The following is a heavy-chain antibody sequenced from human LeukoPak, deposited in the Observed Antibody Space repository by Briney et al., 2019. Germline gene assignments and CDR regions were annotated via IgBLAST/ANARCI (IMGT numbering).Heavy chain of an antibody. CDR1: GFTFSIYA. Sequence: PGGSLRLSCAASGFTFSIYAMSWVRQAPGKGLEWVSAISGSGGSTYYADSVKGRFTISRDNSKNTLYPQMNSLRAEDTAVYYCAKVVSVATRNFDYWGQGTLVTVSS. V-gene: IGHV3-23*01. J-gene: IGHJ4*02. CDR2: ISGSGGST. D-gene: IGHD5-24*01. CDR3: AKVVSVATRNFDY.